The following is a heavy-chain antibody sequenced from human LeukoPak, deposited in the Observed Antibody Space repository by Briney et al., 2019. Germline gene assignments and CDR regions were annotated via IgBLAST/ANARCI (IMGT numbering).Heavy chain of an antibody. CDR3: AHRPRGNYYFDY. D-gene: IGHD1-7*01. Sequence: SGPTLVKPTQTLTLTCTFSGFSLSTNGVGVGWIRQPPGKALEWLALIYWDDDKRYSPSLKSRLTITKDTSKNQVVLTMTNMDPVDTATYYCAHRPRGNYYFDYRGQGTLVTVPS. J-gene: IGHJ4*02. CDR2: IYWDDDK. V-gene: IGHV2-5*02. CDR1: GFSLSTNGVG.